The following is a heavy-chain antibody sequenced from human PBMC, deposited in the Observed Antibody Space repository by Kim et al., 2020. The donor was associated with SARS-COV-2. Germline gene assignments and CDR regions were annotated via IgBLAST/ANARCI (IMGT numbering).Heavy chain of an antibody. CDR1: GDSISSNSYY. V-gene: IGHV4-39*01. D-gene: IGHD3-22*01. J-gene: IGHJ3*02. CDR2: VLYSGGT. Sequence: SETLSLTCIVSGDSISSNSYYWGWIRQPPGKGLEWIETVLYSGGTYYNPSLKSRVTISVDTSKNQFSLKLTSVTAAATAVYYCARHAIYFDSSDYWNAFDIWGQGTMVTVSS. CDR3: ARHAIYFDSSDYWNAFDI.